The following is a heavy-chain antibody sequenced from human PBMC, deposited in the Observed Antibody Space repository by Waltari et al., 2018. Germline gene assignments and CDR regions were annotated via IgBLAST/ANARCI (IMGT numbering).Heavy chain of an antibody. J-gene: IGHJ4*02. CDR3: ARAGGQLWYFDY. CDR2: ISSSISYI. V-gene: IGHV3-21*01. D-gene: IGHD5-18*01. CDR1: GFIFSSYS. Sequence: EVQLVESGGGLVKPGGSLRLYCAASGFIFSSYSMNWVSQAPVKGLEWVSSISSSISYIYYADSVKGRFTISRDNAKNSLYLQMTSLRAEDTAVYYCARAGGQLWYFDYWGQGTLVTVSS.